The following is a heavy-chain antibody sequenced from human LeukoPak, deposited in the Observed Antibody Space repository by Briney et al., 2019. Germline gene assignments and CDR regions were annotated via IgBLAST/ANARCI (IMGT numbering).Heavy chain of an antibody. J-gene: IGHJ4*02. D-gene: IGHD3-22*01. CDR3: ARGVGYDDTLGSYYGFFDH. CDR2: LYHSGST. V-gene: IGHV4-38-2*02. CDR1: GYSISTAYS. Sequence: SETLSLTCTVSGYSISTAYSWGWIRQSPGKGLEWIGSLYHSGSTYYNPSLKSRVTISLDTSKSHFSLNLSTVTAADTAAYYCARGVGYDDTLGSYYGFFDHWSQGTLVTVSS.